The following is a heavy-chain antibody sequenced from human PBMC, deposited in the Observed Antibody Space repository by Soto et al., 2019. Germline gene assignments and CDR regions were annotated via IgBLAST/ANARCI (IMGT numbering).Heavy chain of an antibody. V-gene: IGHV4-39*07. D-gene: IGHD1-26*01. CDR2: INYSGST. J-gene: IGHJ5*02. Sequence: SETPSLTCTVSGGSICSGGYYWGWIHQPPGKGLEWIGNINYSGSTNYNPSLQSRLTISVDTSNNQFSLTLSSVTAADTAVYYCARDQSGSYGWFAPWGQGTLVTSPQ. CDR3: ARDQSGSYGWFAP. CDR1: GGSICSGGYY.